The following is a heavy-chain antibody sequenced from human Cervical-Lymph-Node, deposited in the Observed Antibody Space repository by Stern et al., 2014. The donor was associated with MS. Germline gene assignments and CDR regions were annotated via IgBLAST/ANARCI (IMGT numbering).Heavy chain of an antibody. CDR2: IYTSGST. CDR3: ARDGEVADYGGNYYYYGMDV. J-gene: IGHJ6*02. D-gene: IGHD4-23*01. Sequence: QVQLVQSGPGLVKPSETLSLTCTVSGGSISSYYWSWIRQPAGKGLEWIGRIYTSGSTNYNPSLKSRVTMSVDTSKNQFSLKLSSVTAADTAVYYCARDGEVADYGGNYYYYGMDVWGQGTTVTVSS. CDR1: GGSISSYY. V-gene: IGHV4-4*07.